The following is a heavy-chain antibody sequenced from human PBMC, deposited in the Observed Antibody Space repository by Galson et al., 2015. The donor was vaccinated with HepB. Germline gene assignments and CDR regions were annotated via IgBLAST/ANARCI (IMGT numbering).Heavy chain of an antibody. CDR1: GFTFSSYG. V-gene: IGHV3-30*18. D-gene: IGHD3-22*01. CDR2: ISYDGSNK. Sequence: SLRLSCAASGFTFSSYGMHWVRQAPGKGLEWVAVISYDGSNKYYADSVKGRFTISRDNSKNTLYLQMNSLRAEDTAVYYCAKQVFGYYDSSGYLWFDPLGPGNPGHRLL. J-gene: IGHJ5*02. CDR3: AKQVFGYYDSSGYLWFDP.